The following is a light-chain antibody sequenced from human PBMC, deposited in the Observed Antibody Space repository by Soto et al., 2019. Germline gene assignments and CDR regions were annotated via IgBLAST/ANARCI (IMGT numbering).Light chain of an antibody. CDR1: QSVSSN. CDR3: QQYDNWPIT. V-gene: IGKV3-15*01. Sequence: ITQSPATLSVSPGERATLSCRASQSVSSNLAWYQQKPGQAPRLFIYGASTRATAIPPRFSGSGSGTEFTLTISSLQSEDFAVYYCQQYDNWPITFGQGTRLEIK. CDR2: GAS. J-gene: IGKJ5*01.